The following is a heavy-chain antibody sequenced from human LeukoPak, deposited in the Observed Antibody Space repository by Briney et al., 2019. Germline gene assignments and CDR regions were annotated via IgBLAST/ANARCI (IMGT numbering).Heavy chain of an antibody. J-gene: IGHJ4*02. CDR3: ARGGGGQWLYY. D-gene: IGHD6-19*01. Sequence: GGSLRFSCAASGFTFSNYAMSWVRQAPGKGLEWVSAVNNGGSSIYYADSVKGQFTISRDNSKNTLYLQMNSLRAEDTAVYYCARGGGGQWLYYWGQGTLVTVSS. CDR1: GFTFSNYA. CDR2: VNNGGSSI. V-gene: IGHV3-23*01.